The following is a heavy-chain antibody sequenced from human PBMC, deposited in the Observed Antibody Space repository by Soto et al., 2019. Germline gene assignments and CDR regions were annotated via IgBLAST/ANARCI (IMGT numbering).Heavy chain of an antibody. CDR2: IIPIFGTA. J-gene: IGHJ6*02. CDR1: GGTFSSYA. CDR3: ARSRQLEWSPPSYYYYYGMDV. Sequence: SVKVSCKASGGTFSSYAISWVRQAPGQGLEWMGGIIPIFGTANYAQKFQGRVTITADESTSTAYMELSSLRSEDTAVYYCARSRQLEWSPPSYYYYYGMDVWGQGTTVTVSS. V-gene: IGHV1-69*13. D-gene: IGHD3-3*01.